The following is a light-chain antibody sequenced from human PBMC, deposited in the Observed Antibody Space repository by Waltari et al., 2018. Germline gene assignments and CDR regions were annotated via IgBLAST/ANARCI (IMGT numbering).Light chain of an antibody. CDR1: QSVSSY. CDR3: QQRSNWPLT. CDR2: DAP. Sequence: EIVLTQSPATLSLSPGERATLSCRASQSVSSYLAWYQQKPGQAPRLLIYDAPNRATGIPARFGGSGSGTDFTLTISSLEPEDFAVYYCQQRSNWPLTFGGGTKVEIK. J-gene: IGKJ4*01. V-gene: IGKV3-11*01.